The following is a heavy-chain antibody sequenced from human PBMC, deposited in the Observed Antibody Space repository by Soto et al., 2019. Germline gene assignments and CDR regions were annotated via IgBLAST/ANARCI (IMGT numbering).Heavy chain of an antibody. CDR2: INPSGGST. V-gene: IGHV1-46*01. D-gene: IGHD2-8*01. J-gene: IGHJ4*02. CDR3: ARPPFPGCINGGCYPCDH. Sequence: QVQLVQSGAEVKKPGASVKVSCKASGYTFTHYYIHWVRQAPGQGLEWMGMINPSGGSTDYAQKFQGRFTMTKDTSTTTVSMELSSLRSDDTAVYYCARPPFPGCINGGCYPCDHWGQGTLVTVSS. CDR1: GYTFTHYY.